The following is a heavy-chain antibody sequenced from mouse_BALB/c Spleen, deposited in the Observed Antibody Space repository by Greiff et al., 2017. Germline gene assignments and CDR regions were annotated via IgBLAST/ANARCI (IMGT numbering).Heavy chain of an antibody. J-gene: IGHJ1*01. CDR3: AREGRYGSSYWYFDV. CDR1: GYTFTSYT. D-gene: IGHD1-1*01. CDR2: INPSSGYT. V-gene: IGHV1-4*01. Sequence: VQLQQSRAELARPGASVKMSCKASGYTFTSYTMHWVKQRPGQGLEWIGYINPSSGYTNYNQKFKDKATLTADKSSSTAYMQLSSLTSEDSAVYYCAREGRYGSSYWYFDVWGAGTTVTVSS.